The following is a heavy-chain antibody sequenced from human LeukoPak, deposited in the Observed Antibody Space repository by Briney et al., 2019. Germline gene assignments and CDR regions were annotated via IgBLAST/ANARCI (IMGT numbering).Heavy chain of an antibody. CDR3: ARGGNYWPQWWFDP. CDR1: DDSITMYY. J-gene: IGHJ5*02. D-gene: IGHD1-26*01. Sequence: SETLSLTCSVSDDSITMYYWTWIRQPPGKGLEWIGYVDHTGSTNFNPSLNGRVSISRDTTKNLFSLRLRSVTPADTAVYYCARGGNYWPQWWFDPWGRGTLVSVSS. CDR2: VDHTGST. V-gene: IGHV4-59*01.